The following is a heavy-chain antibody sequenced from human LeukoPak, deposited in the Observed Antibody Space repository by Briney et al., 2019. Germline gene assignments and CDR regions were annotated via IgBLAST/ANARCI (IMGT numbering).Heavy chain of an antibody. Sequence: ASVKVSCKASGFRFTGYWMHWVRQAPGQGLEWMGIINPSGGSTSYAQKFQGRVTMTRDMSTSTVYMELSSLRSEDTAVYYCARDSGERGSGSYLIAYWGQGTLVTVSS. CDR1: GFRFTGYW. CDR2: INPSGGST. V-gene: IGHV1-46*01. D-gene: IGHD3-10*01. J-gene: IGHJ4*02. CDR3: ARDSGERGSGSYLIAY.